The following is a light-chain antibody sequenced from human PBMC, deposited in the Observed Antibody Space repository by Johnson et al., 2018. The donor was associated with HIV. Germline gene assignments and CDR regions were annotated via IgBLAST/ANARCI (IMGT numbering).Light chain of an antibody. CDR3: GTWYSSLSTYV. Sequence: QSVLTQPPSVSAAPGQKVTISCSGSSSNIGNNYVSWYQQLPGTAPKVLIHENNKRPSRIPDRFSGSKSRTSATLGITALQTGDEADYYCGTWYSSLSTYVCGTGTKVTVL. CDR2: ENN. CDR1: SSNIGNNY. J-gene: IGLJ1*01. V-gene: IGLV1-51*02.